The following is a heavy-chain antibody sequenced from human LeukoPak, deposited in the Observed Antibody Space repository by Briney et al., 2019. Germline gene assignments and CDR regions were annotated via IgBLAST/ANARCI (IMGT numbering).Heavy chain of an antibody. V-gene: IGHV3-30*02. CDR2: IRYDGSNK. Sequence: PGGSLRLSCAASGFTFSSYGMHWVRQAPGKGLEWVAFIRYDGSNKYYADSVKGRFTISRDNSKNTLYLQMNSLRAEDTAVYYCAKDPAPFGMVIYYFDYWGQGTLVTVSS. D-gene: IGHD3-3*01. CDR1: GFTFSSYG. CDR3: AKDPAPFGMVIYYFDY. J-gene: IGHJ4*02.